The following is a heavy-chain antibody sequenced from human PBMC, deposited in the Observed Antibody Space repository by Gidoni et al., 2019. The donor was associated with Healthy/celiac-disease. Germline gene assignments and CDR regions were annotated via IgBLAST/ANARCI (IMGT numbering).Heavy chain of an antibody. V-gene: IGHV5-10-1*01. CDR2: IDPSDSYT. CDR1: GYSFTSYW. D-gene: IGHD5-12*01. J-gene: IGHJ6*02. Sequence: EVQLVQSGAEVKKPGESLRISCKGSGYSFTSYWISWVRQMPGKGLEWMGRIDPSDSYTNYSPSFQGHVTISADKSISTAYLQWSSLKASDTAMYYCARATTGYSGYEDYYGMDVWGQGTTVTVSS. CDR3: ARATTGYSGYEDYYGMDV.